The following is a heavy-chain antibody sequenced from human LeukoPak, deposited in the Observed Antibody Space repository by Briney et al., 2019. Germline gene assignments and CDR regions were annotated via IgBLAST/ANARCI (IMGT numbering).Heavy chain of an antibody. D-gene: IGHD3-10*01. CDR2: IYHSGST. V-gene: IGHV4-30-2*01. Sequence: SETLSLTCAVCGGSISSGGYSWSWIRQPPGKGLEWIGYIYHSGSTYYNPSLKSRVTISVDRSKNQFSLKLSSVTAADTAVYYCARVRSPRGLPNQIDYWGQGTLVTVSS. CDR3: ARVRSPRGLPNQIDY. CDR1: GGSISSGGYS. J-gene: IGHJ4*02.